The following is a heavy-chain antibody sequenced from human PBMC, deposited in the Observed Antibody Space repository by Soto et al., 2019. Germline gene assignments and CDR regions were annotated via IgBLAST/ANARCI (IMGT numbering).Heavy chain of an antibody. V-gene: IGHV5-51*01. CDR2: IYPDGSDT. D-gene: IGHD2-2*01. Sequence: GESLKISCEGSGYSFINHWIAWVRQMPGRGLEWMGIIYPDGSDTRYSPSFQGQATISADKSISTAYLQWSSLEASDTAMYYCARPTYCSSTSCSPFDYWGQGTLVTVSS. CDR3: ARPTYCSSTSCSPFDY. J-gene: IGHJ4*02. CDR1: GYSFINHW.